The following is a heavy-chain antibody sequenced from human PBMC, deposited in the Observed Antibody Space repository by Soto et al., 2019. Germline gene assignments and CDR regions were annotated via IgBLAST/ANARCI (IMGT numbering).Heavy chain of an antibody. Sequence: QVQLVQSGAEVKKPGASVKVSCKASGYTFTSYDINWVRQATGQGLEWMGWMNPNSGNTGYAQKFQGRVTMTRNTAISTAYMELSSLRSEDTAVYYCARAAQGRYAFGGVIVTGNWFDPWGQGTLVTVSS. CDR3: ARAAQGRYAFGGVIVTGNWFDP. V-gene: IGHV1-8*01. CDR2: MNPNSGNT. D-gene: IGHD3-16*02. J-gene: IGHJ5*02. CDR1: GYTFTSYD.